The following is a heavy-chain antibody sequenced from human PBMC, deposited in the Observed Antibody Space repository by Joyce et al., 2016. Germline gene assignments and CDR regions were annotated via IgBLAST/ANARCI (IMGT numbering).Heavy chain of an antibody. CDR2: ISATSYYI. J-gene: IGHJ6*02. CDR1: GSTFSSSS. CDR3: ARGGISYYYAMDV. Sequence: QLVEYGGGVVKAGGSLRLSCEASGSTFSSSSMSWFRQAPGKGREWVAAISATSYYIFHAETVRGRFTVSRDNAKKTLYLQMNSLRAEDSAVFYCARGGISYYYAMDVWGQGTTVTVSS. D-gene: IGHD3-16*01. V-gene: IGHV3-21*01.